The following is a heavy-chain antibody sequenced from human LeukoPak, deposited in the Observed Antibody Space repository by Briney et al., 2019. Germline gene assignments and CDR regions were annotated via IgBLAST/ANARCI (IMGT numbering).Heavy chain of an antibody. CDR3: ARGYGDYSAGYYYYYGMDV. Sequence: RRSLRLSCAASGFTFSSYAMHWVRQAPGKGLEWVAVISYDGSNKYYADSVKGRFTISRDNSKNTLYLQMNSLRAEDTAVYYCARGYGDYSAGYYYYYGMDVWGQGTTVTVSS. CDR1: GFTFSSYA. J-gene: IGHJ6*02. CDR2: ISYDGSNK. D-gene: IGHD4-17*01. V-gene: IGHV3-30-3*01.